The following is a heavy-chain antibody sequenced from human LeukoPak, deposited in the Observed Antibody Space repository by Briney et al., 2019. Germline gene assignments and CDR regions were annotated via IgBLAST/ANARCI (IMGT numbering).Heavy chain of an antibody. CDR2: IYYSGVS. CDR1: GGSFSGYY. CDR3: ASDRSWFGQSTNEY. V-gene: IGHV4-34*01. D-gene: IGHD3-10*01. J-gene: IGHJ4*02. Sequence: PSETLSLTCAVYGGSFSGYYWSWIRQPPGKGLEWIGSIYYSGVSYYNTSLKSRVTISVDTTKTQFSLNLNSVTAADTAFYYCASDRSWFGQSTNEYWGQGTLVTVSS.